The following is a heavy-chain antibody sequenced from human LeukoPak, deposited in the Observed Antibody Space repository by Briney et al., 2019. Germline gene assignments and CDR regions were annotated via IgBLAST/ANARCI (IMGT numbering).Heavy chain of an antibody. CDR1: GFTFSSYA. Sequence: GGSLRLSCAASGFTFSSYALSWVRQAPGKGPEWVSAISGSGGSTYYADSVKGRFTISRDNSKNTLYPQMNSLRAEDTAVYYCAKDYYGDYLFDYWGQGTLVTVSS. CDR3: AKDYYGDYLFDY. J-gene: IGHJ4*02. V-gene: IGHV3-23*01. CDR2: ISGSGGST. D-gene: IGHD4-17*01.